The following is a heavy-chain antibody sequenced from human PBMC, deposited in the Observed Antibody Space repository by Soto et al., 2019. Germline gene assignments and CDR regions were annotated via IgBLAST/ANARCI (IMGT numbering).Heavy chain of an antibody. D-gene: IGHD3-10*01. CDR3: ARGDPLLWFGEKVSSVMDF. V-gene: IGHV4-59*01. CDR1: GGSISSYY. CDR2: IYYSGST. Sequence: QVQLQESGPGLVKPSETLSLTCTVSGGSISSYYWSWIRQPPGKGLEWIGYIYYSGSTNYNPSLKRRATIPATTTKNPVSPTLTPVTAPDTAVYSCARGDPLLWFGEKVSSVMDFWGQGTTVTVSS. J-gene: IGHJ6*02.